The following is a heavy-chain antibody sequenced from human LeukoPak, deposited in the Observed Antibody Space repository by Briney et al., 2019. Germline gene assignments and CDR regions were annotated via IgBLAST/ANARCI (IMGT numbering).Heavy chain of an antibody. J-gene: IGHJ3*02. CDR1: GGSISSYY. CDR3: GSGSRGYYYEDAFDI. Sequence: MASETLSLTCTVSGGSISSYYWSWIRQPPGKGLEWIGYIYYSGSTNYNPSLKSRVTISVDTSKNQFSLKLSSVTAADTAVYYCGSGSRGYYYEDAFDIWGQGTMVTVSS. D-gene: IGHD3-22*01. V-gene: IGHV4-59*01. CDR2: IYYSGST.